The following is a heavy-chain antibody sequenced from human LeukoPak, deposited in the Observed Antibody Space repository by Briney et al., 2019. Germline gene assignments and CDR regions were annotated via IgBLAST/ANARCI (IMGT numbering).Heavy chain of an antibody. CDR2: ISAYNGNT. V-gene: IGHV1-18*01. Sequence: GASVKVSCKASGYTFTSYGISWVRQAPGQGLEWMGWISAYNGNTNYAQKLQGRVTMTTDTSTSTAYMELRSLRSDDTAVYYCARATVGLYYDFWSGSGSRYFDLWGRGTLVTVSS. J-gene: IGHJ2*01. CDR3: ARATVGLYYDFWSGSGSRYFDL. D-gene: IGHD3-3*01. CDR1: GYTFTSYG.